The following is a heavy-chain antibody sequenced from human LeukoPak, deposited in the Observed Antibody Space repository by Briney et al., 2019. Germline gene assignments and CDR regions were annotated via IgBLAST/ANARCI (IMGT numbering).Heavy chain of an antibody. CDR3: AKGTFCNSSTCYTVGSFDS. CDR1: AFTFSKFA. V-gene: IGHV3-23*01. D-gene: IGHD2/OR15-2a*01. J-gene: IGHJ4*02. Sequence: GGSLRLSCAASAFTFSKFAMSWVRQAPGKGLEWVSSISHSGASTYYADSVKGRFTISRDNSKNTLYLQMSSLRAEDTAFYYCAKGTFCNSSTCYTVGSFDSWGQGTLVTVSS. CDR2: ISHSGAST.